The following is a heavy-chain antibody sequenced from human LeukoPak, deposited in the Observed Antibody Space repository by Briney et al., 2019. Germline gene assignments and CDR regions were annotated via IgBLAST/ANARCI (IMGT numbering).Heavy chain of an antibody. V-gene: IGHV4-61*02. CDR2: IYTTGST. Sequence: SETLSLTRTVSGASINSDNYYWSWIRQPAGKGLEWIGRIYTTGSTNYNPSLNSRVSISVDTSKNQFSLKLSSVTAADTAVYYCANGTNWFDPWGQGTLVTVSS. CDR3: ANGTNWFDP. J-gene: IGHJ5*02. D-gene: IGHD1-14*01. CDR1: GASINSDNYY.